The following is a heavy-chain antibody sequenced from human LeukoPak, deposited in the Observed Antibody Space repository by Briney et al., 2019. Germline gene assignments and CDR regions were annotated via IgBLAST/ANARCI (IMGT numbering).Heavy chain of an antibody. CDR3: ARDHRDAVAGLVGQFDY. Sequence: PVASVKVSCKASGYTFTSYGISWVQQAPGQGLEWMGWISAYNGNTNYAQKLQGRVTMTTDTSTSTAYMELRSLRSDDTAVYYCARDHRDAVAGLVGQFDYWGQGTLVTVSS. D-gene: IGHD6-19*01. J-gene: IGHJ4*02. CDR2: ISAYNGNT. CDR1: GYTFTSYG. V-gene: IGHV1-18*01.